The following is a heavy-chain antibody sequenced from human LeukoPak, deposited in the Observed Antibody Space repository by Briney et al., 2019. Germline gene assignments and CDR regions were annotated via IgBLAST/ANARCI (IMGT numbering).Heavy chain of an antibody. V-gene: IGHV4-39*07. D-gene: IGHD3-10*01. CDR2: IYYSGST. Sequence: PSETLSHTCTVSGGSISSSSYYWGWIRQPPGKGLEWIGSIYYSGSTYYNPSLKSRVTISVDTSKNQFSLKLSSVTAADTAVYYCARDLFGYYYGSGSYYDYWGQGTLVTVSS. CDR3: ARDLFGYYYGSGSYYDY. J-gene: IGHJ4*02. CDR1: GGSISSSSYY.